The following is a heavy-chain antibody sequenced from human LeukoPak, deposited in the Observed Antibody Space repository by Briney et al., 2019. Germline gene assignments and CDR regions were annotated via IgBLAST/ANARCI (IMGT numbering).Heavy chain of an antibody. CDR2: IYYTGIT. D-gene: IGHD3-16*01. CDR3: TRDREDHNLGVWYFDP. Sequence: PSETLSLTCTVSGGYISTYYWSWLRQSPGKGLEGIGYIYYTGITNYNPSLKSRVTISVDTPKNQFSLKLTSVTAADTAVYYCTRDREDHNLGVWYFDPWGRGTLVTVSS. J-gene: IGHJ2*01. CDR1: GGYISTYY. V-gene: IGHV4-59*01.